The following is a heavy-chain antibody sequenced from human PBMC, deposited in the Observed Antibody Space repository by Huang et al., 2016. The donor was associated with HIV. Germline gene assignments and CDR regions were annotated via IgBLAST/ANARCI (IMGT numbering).Heavy chain of an antibody. CDR3: ARHREGPVAYYSGWGSHLNYMDV. J-gene: IGHJ6*03. V-gene: IGHV4-39*01. Sequence: QLLLQESGPGLVKPSEALALTCAVSGGSIRSSDYHWGWIRQPPGKGLEWIGSSYYKGCTHYSPALKSRGTIAVDTSKNLCFLNLTSMTAADTAVYYCARHREGPVAYYSGWGSHLNYMDVWGRGRTVVVSS. CDR2: SYYKGCT. D-gene: IGHD3-10*01. CDR1: GGSIRSSDYH.